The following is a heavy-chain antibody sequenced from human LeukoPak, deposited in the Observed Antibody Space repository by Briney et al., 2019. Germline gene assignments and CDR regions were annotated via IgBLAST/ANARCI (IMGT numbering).Heavy chain of an antibody. J-gene: IGHJ4*02. CDR3: ARKDYYDRSFGY. V-gene: IGHV4-31*03. D-gene: IGHD3-22*01. CDR2: IYYSGST. Sequence: PSQTLSLTCTVSGGSISSGGYYWSWIRQHPGKGLEWIGYIYYSGSTYYNPSLKSRVTISVDTSKNQFSLKLSSVTAADTAVYHCARKDYYDRSFGYWGQGTLVTVSS. CDR1: GGSISSGGYY.